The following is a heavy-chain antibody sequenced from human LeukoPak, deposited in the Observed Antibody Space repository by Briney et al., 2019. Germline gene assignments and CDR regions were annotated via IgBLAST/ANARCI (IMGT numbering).Heavy chain of an antibody. Sequence: GGSLRLSCAASGFRFSSYWMHWVRQAPGKGLERVANIKEDGSDRYYGDSVRGRFIISRDNAKNSLYLQMNSLRAEDTAVYYCARDLMDYDVSTGLHHYYMDVWGQGTTVTVSS. CDR1: GFRFSSYW. CDR3: ARDLMDYDVSTGLHHYYMDV. J-gene: IGHJ6*02. V-gene: IGHV3-7*01. CDR2: IKEDGSDR. D-gene: IGHD3-9*01.